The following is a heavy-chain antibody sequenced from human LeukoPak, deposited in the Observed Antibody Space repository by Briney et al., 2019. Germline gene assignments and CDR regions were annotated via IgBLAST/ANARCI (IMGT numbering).Heavy chain of an antibody. CDR3: ARDLLRYCSSTSCSYSGMDV. CDR2: ISSSSSSI. CDR1: GFTFRSYS. Sequence: GGSLRLSCAASGFTFRSYSMNWVRQAPGKGLEWVSYISSSSSSIYYADSVKGRFTISRDNAKNSLYLQMNSLRDEDTAVYYCARDLLRYCSSTSCSYSGMDVWGQGTTVTVSS. J-gene: IGHJ6*02. D-gene: IGHD2-2*01. V-gene: IGHV3-48*02.